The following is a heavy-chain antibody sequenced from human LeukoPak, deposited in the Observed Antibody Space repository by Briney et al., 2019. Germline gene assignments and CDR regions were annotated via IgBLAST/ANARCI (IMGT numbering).Heavy chain of an antibody. Sequence: GGSLRLSCAASGFTFSNYAMSWVRQAPGKGLEWVSAISGSASSTYHADSVKGRFTISRDNSKNTLYLQMNSLRADDTAVYYCARSMRAFDIWGQGTMVTVSS. CDR2: ISGSASST. CDR1: GFTFSNYA. V-gene: IGHV3-23*01. J-gene: IGHJ3*02. CDR3: ARSMRAFDI.